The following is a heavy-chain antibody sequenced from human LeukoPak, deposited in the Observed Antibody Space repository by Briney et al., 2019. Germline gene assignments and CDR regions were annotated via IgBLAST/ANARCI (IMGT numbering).Heavy chain of an antibody. D-gene: IGHD3-10*01. CDR1: GFTFSSYA. Sequence: GGSLRLSCAASGFTFSSYAMSWVRQAPGKGLGWVSAISGSGHNTYYADSVKGRFTISRDNSQSTLYLQMNSPRAEDTAVYYCARGSWGSGSYRYGMDVWGRGTTVTVSS. CDR3: ARGSWGSGSYRYGMDV. CDR2: ISGSGHNT. V-gene: IGHV3-23*01. J-gene: IGHJ6*02.